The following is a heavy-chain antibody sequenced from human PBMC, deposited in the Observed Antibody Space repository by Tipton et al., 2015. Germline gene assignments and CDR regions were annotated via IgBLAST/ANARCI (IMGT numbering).Heavy chain of an antibody. D-gene: IGHD5-12*01. CDR1: GFTFSNYG. V-gene: IGHV3-33*01. Sequence: SLRLSCAASGFTFSNYGMHWVRQAPGKGLQWVAVIRYDGTNKNHADSVKGRFTISRDNADNSLYLQMNSLRADDTAVYYCARSGGYGWDSWGQGTLVTVSS. CDR2: IRYDGTNK. J-gene: IGHJ4*02. CDR3: ARSGGYGWDS.